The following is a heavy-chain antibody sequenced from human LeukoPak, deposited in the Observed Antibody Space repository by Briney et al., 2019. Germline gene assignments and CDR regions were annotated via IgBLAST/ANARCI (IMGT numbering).Heavy chain of an antibody. CDR2: ITPNSGGT. CDR1: GYTFTVYY. Sequence: GASVKVSCKASGYTFTVYYMHWVRQAPGQGLEWMGWITPNSGGTNYAQKFQGRVTMTRDTAISTAYMELSRLRSDDTAVYYCARGILTMIVVAPYYMDVWGKGTTVTVSS. D-gene: IGHD3-22*01. CDR3: ARGILTMIVVAPYYMDV. J-gene: IGHJ6*03. V-gene: IGHV1-2*02.